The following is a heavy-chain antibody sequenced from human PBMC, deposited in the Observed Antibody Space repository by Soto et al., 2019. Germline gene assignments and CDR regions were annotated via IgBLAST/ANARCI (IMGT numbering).Heavy chain of an antibody. CDR1: GYTFTSYY. Sequence: ASVKVSCKASGYTFTSYYMHWVRQAPGQGLEWMGIINPSGGSTSYAQKFQGRVTMTRDTSTSTVYMELSSLRSEDTAVYYCASASNSPGPTKQYYYYGMDVWGQGTTVTVSS. CDR3: ASASNSPGPTKQYYYYGMDV. J-gene: IGHJ6*02. CDR2: INPSGGST. V-gene: IGHV1-46*01. D-gene: IGHD7-27*01.